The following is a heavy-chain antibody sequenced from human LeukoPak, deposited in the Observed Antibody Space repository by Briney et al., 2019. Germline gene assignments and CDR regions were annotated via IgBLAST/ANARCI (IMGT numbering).Heavy chain of an antibody. CDR1: GGSISSYY. CDR2: IYYSGST. Sequence: SETLSLTCTVSGGSISSYYWSWIRQPPGKGLEWIGYIYYSGSTNYNPSLKSRVTISVDTSKNQFSLKLSPVTAADTAVYYCARVYSSGLLYYFDYWGQGTLVTVSS. CDR3: ARVYSSGLLYYFDY. J-gene: IGHJ4*02. D-gene: IGHD6-19*01. V-gene: IGHV4-59*01.